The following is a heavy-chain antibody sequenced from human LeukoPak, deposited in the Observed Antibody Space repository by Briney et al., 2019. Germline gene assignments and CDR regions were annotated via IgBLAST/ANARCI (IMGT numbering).Heavy chain of an antibody. D-gene: IGHD4-17*01. CDR3: ARATTYQYFQH. V-gene: IGHV3-48*04. Sequence: PGGSLRLSCAASGFTFGSYSMSWVRQAPGKGLEWVSYVTSSSSTIYYADSVKGRFTVSRDNAKNSLYLQMNSLRAEDTAVYCCARATTYQYFQHWGQGILVTVSS. CDR1: GFTFGSYS. CDR2: VTSSSSTI. J-gene: IGHJ1*01.